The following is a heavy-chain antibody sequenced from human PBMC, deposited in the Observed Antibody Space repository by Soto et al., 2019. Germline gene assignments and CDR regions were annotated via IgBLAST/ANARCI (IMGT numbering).Heavy chain of an antibody. J-gene: IGHJ6*03. D-gene: IGHD6-13*01. CDR1: GGSISSGDYY. V-gene: IGHV4-30-4*08. Sequence: SETLSLTCTVSGGSISSGDYYWSWIRQSPGKGLEWIGYITYRARTNYNPSLQSRVTMSVDTSKNLFSLRLSSVTAADTAVYYCARQRDDSSSWYLDYYYYYYMDVWGKGTTVTVSS. CDR3: ARQRDDSSSWYLDYYYYYYMDV. CDR2: ITYRART.